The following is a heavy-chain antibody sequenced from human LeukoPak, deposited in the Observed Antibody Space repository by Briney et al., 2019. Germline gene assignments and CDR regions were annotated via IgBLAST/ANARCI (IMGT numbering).Heavy chain of an antibody. J-gene: IGHJ4*02. CDR3: ARSNQADDY. V-gene: IGHV3-74*01. CDR1: GFTFSCYW. CDR2: INPGGSSI. Sequence: GGSRRLSCAASGFTFSCYWMHSVRQVPGKGLVWVARINPGGSSITYADSVKGRFIISRDNAKNTLYLQMDSLRAEDTGVYYCARSNQADDYWGQGTLVTVSS. D-gene: IGHD1-14*01.